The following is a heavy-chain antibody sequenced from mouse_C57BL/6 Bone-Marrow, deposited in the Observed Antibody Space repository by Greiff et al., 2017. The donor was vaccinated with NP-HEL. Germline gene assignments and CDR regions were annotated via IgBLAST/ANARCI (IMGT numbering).Heavy chain of an antibody. CDR1: GYTFTDYE. CDR2: IDPETGGT. V-gene: IGHV1-15*01. D-gene: IGHD4-1*01. CDR3: TTGTKFAY. J-gene: IGHJ3*01. Sequence: VQLQQSGAELVRPGASVTLSCKASGYTFTDYEMHWVKQTPVHGLEWIGAIDPETGGTAYNQKFKGKAILTADKSSSTAYMERRSLTSEDSAVYYCTTGTKFAYWGQGTLVTVSA.